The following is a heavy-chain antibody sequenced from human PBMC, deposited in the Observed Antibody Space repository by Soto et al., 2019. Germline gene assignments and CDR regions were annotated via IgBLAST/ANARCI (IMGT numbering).Heavy chain of an antibody. V-gene: IGHV4-30-2*01. Sequence: QLQLQESGSGLVKPSQTLSLTCAVSGGSISSGGYSWSWIRQPPGKGLEWIGYIYHSGSTYYNLSLKSRVTISVDRSKNQFSLKLRSVTAADTAVYYCARAHYGDYGYGMDVWGQGTTVTVSS. D-gene: IGHD4-17*01. CDR1: GGSISSGGYS. CDR2: IYHSGST. J-gene: IGHJ6*02. CDR3: ARAHYGDYGYGMDV.